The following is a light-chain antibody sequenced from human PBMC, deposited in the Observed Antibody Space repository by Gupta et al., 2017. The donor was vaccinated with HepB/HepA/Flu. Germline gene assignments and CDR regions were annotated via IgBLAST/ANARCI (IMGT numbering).Light chain of an antibody. Sequence: ALTQPAPVSGSPDHTLTISFTGTSSDVGSYSLVSWYQQHPGKAPKLMIYEVSKRPSGVASRFSGSNSSNTASLTVTGLQADDEADYYWCSDAGSITFVVFGGGTKLTVL. CDR1: SSDVGSYSL. CDR3: CSDAGSITFVV. V-gene: IGLV2-23*02. CDR2: EVS. J-gene: IGLJ3*02.